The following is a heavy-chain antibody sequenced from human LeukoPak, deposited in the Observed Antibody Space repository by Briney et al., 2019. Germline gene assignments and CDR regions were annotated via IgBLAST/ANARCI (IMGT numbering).Heavy chain of an antibody. D-gene: IGHD3-9*01. CDR2: MNPNSGNT. J-gene: IGHJ6*03. CDR3: ARASGYFDWLFPPEHYYYYYMDV. CDR1: GYTFTSYD. V-gene: IGHV1-8*01. Sequence: ASVKVSCKASGYTFTSYDINWVRQATGQGLEWMGWMNPNSGNTGYAQKFQGRVTMTRNTSISTAYMELSSLRSEDTAVYYCARASGYFDWLFPPEHYYYYYMDVWGKGTTVTISS.